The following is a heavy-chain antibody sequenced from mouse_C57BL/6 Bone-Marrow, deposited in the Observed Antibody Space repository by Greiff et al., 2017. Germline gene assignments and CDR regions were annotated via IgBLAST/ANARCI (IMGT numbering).Heavy chain of an antibody. J-gene: IGHJ2*01. D-gene: IGHD1-1*01. CDR1: GFTFSSYT. V-gene: IGHV5-9*01. CDR3: ARRPYGSSYRHCDY. Sequence: EVKLMESGGGLVKPGGSLKLSCAASGFTFSSYTMSWVRQTPEKRLEWVATISGGGGNTYYPDSVKGRFTISRDNAKNALYLQMSSLRSENTALYYCARRPYGSSYRHCDYWGQGTTLTVSS. CDR2: ISGGGGNT.